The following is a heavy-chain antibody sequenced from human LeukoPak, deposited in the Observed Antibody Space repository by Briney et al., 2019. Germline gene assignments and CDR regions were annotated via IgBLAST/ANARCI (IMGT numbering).Heavy chain of an antibody. CDR3: VKDSYDYVWGSFSYFDY. D-gene: IGHD3-16*01. CDR2: ISGNGGST. CDR1: GFTFNTYA. Sequence: GGSLRLSCSASGFTFNTYAMHWVRQAPGKGLEYVSGISGNGGSTYYADSVKGRFTISRDNSKNTLYLQMSSLRPEDTAVYYCVKDSYDYVWGSFSYFDYWGQGTLVTVSS. J-gene: IGHJ4*02. V-gene: IGHV3-64D*09.